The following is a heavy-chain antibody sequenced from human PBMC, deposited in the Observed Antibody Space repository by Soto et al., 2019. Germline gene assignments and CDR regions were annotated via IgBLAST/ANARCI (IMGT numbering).Heavy chain of an antibody. D-gene: IGHD3-22*01. CDR1: GYTFTSYG. Sequence: ASVKVSCKASGYTFTSYGICWVRQAPGQGLEWMGWISAYNGNTNYAQKLQGRVTMTTDTSTSTAYMELRSLRSDDTAVYYCARDLNSYDSSGYYYVFQYFQHWGQGTLVTVSS. V-gene: IGHV1-18*01. J-gene: IGHJ1*01. CDR3: ARDLNSYDSSGYYYVFQYFQH. CDR2: ISAYNGNT.